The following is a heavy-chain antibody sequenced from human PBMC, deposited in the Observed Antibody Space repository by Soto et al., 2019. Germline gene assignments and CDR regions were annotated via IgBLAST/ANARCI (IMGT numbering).Heavy chain of an antibody. CDR2: IVVGSGNT. CDR3: AAIRPPMPPPYCGGDCNTHEDY. D-gene: IGHD2-21*02. Sequence: WVRQARGQRLEWIGWIVVGSGNTNYAQKFQERVTITRDMSTSTAYMELSSLRSEDTAVYYCAAIRPPMPPPYCGGDCNTHEDYWGQGTLVTVSS. J-gene: IGHJ4*02. V-gene: IGHV1-58*01.